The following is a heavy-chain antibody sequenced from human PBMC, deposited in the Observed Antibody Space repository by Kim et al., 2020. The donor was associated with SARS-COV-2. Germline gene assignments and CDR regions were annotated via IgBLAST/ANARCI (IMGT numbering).Heavy chain of an antibody. J-gene: IGHJ4*02. V-gene: IGHV3-30*18. D-gene: IGHD3-10*01. CDR3: AKESLAGFGEPYYFDY. CDR1: GFTFSSYG. Sequence: GGSLRLSCAASGFTFSSYGMHWVRQAPGKGLEWVAVISYDGSNKYYADSVKGRFTISRDNSKNTLYLQMNSLRAEDTAVYYCAKESLAGFGEPYYFDYWGQGTLVTVSS. CDR2: ISYDGSNK.